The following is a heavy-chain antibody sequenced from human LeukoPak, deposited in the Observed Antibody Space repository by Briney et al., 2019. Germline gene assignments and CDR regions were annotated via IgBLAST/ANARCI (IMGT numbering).Heavy chain of an antibody. D-gene: IGHD6-19*01. V-gene: IGHV3-9*01. CDR2: ISWNSDKI. CDR3: ARDVVAGRFDY. J-gene: IGHJ4*02. Sequence: GGSLRLSCAASGFTFDDYAMHWVRQAPGKGLEWVSGISWNSDKIGYADSVKGRFTISRDNAKNSLYLQMNSLRADDTAVYYCARDVVAGRFDYWGQGTLVTVSS. CDR1: GFTFDDYA.